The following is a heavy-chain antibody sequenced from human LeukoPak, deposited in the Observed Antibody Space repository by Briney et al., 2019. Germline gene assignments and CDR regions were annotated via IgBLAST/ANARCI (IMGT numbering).Heavy chain of an antibody. CDR1: GYTFTGYY. CDR2: INPNSGGT. Sequence: GASVKVSCKASGYTFTGYYMHWVRQAPGPGLEWMGWINPNSGGTNYAQKFHGRVTMTRDTSISTAYMELSRPRSADTAGYYFSRESPRLRVGSSWYGYFWGQGTQVTVSS. V-gene: IGHV1-2*02. CDR3: SRESPRLRVGSSWYGYF. J-gene: IGHJ4*02. D-gene: IGHD6-13*01.